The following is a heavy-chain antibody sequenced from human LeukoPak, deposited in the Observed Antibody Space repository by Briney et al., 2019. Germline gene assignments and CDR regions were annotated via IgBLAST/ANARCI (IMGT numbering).Heavy chain of an antibody. V-gene: IGHV3-30-3*01. J-gene: IGHJ6*02. CDR1: GFTFSSYA. Sequence: GGSLRLSCAASGFTFSSYAMHWVRQAPGKGLEWVAVISYDRSNKYYADSVKGRFTISRDNSKNTLYLQMNSLRAEDTAVYYCARDHMADCSSTSCSLDYYYYGMDVWGQGTTVTVSS. D-gene: IGHD2-2*01. CDR2: ISYDRSNK. CDR3: ARDHMADCSSTSCSLDYYYYGMDV.